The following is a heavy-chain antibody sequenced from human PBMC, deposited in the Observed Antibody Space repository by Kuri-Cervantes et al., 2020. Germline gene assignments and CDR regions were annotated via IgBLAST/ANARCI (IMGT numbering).Heavy chain of an antibody. V-gene: IGHV4-38-2*02. J-gene: IGHJ6*03. CDR3: SRGGGYYDFWSGYSPYYYDMDV. CDR1: DPSISTNYN. Sequence: SETLSLTSIVSDPSISTNYNWGWIRQPPGKGLEWIGSIYHSGSTNYNRSLKSRITISVDTSKNQFSLKLGSVIAADTAVYFCSRGGGYYDFWSGYSPYYYDMDVWGKGTTVTVSS. D-gene: IGHD3-3*01. CDR2: IYHSGST.